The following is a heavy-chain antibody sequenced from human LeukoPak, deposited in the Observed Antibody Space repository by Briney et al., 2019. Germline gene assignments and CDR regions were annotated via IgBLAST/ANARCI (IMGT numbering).Heavy chain of an antibody. CDR1: GFNFNDAW. J-gene: IGHJ4*02. CDR3: TAGLGKTDDDS. V-gene: IGHV3-15*01. Sequence: SGGPLRLSCEGSGFNFNDAWMSWSRQAPGKGLEWVGRVRTTAEGETTDYAAPVRGRCIISRDDSKNMVFLQMNRLETEDTAIYYCTAGLGKTDDDSWGQGTLVTVSS. CDR2: VRTTAEGETT. D-gene: IGHD4-11*01.